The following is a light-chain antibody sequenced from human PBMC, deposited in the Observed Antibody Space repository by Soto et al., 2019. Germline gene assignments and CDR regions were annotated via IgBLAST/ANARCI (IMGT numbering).Light chain of an antibody. CDR2: AAS. CDR1: QGISSY. CDR3: QQLNSYPLT. V-gene: IGKV1-9*01. Sequence: DIQLTQSPSFLSASVGDRVTITCRASQGISSYLAWYQQKPGKAPKLLIYAASTLQSGVPSRFSGSGSGTEVTLTISILQPEEFATNYCQQLNSYPLTFGGVTKVEIK. J-gene: IGKJ4*01.